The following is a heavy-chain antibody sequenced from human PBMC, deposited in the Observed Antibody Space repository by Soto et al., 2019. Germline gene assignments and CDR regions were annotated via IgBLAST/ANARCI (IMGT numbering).Heavy chain of an antibody. CDR3: ARGITIFGVVIPSYFDY. CDR2: INHSGST. V-gene: IGHV4-34*01. D-gene: IGHD3-3*01. J-gene: IGHJ4*02. Sequence: PSETLSLTCAVYGGSFSGYYWSWIRQPPGKVLEWIGEINHSGSTNYNPSLKSRVTISVDTSKNQFSLKLSSVTAADTAVYYCARGITIFGVVIPSYFDYWGQGTLVNVSS. CDR1: GGSFSGYY.